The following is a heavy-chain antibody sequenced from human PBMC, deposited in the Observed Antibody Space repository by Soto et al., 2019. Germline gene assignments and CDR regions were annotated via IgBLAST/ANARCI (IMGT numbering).Heavy chain of an antibody. CDR2: ISGSGGST. CDR1: GLTFSSYA. CDR3: ARDLSWGSNWYYYMDV. D-gene: IGHD7-27*01. J-gene: IGHJ6*03. Sequence: PGGSLRLSCAASGLTFSSYAMSWVRQAPGKGLEWVSAISGSGGSTYYADSVKGRFTISRDNSKNTLYLQMNSLRAEDTAVYYCARDLSWGSNWYYYMDVWDKGTTVTVSS. V-gene: IGHV3-23*01.